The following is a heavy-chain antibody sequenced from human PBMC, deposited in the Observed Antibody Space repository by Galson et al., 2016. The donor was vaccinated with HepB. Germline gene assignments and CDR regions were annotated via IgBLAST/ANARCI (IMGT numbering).Heavy chain of an antibody. CDR1: GLTVSSNY. J-gene: IGHJ5*02. V-gene: IGHV3-66*01. D-gene: IGHD2-15*01. CDR2: ISSDGRT. Sequence: SLRLSCAASGLTVSSNYMSWVRQAPGKRLEWVSLISSDGRTHYADSVKGRFTVSRDNSKNTLHLQMNSLRAEDTAVYYCARALYCSGDSCYWFDPWGQGTLVTVSS. CDR3: ARALYCSGDSCYWFDP.